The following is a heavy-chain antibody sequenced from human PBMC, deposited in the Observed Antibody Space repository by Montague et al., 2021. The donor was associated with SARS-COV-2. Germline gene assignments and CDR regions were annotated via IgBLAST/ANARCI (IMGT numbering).Heavy chain of an antibody. J-gene: IGHJ4*02. CDR1: GASVTSTTW. CDR3: ASTKEGSGYYRPFDY. CDR2: IYHTGNT. D-gene: IGHD3-22*01. V-gene: IGHV4-4*02. Sequence: SETLSLTCGVSGASVTSTTWWSWVRQPTGKGLEWIGEIYHTGNTTFSPSFKNRVSISLDKSKNQLSLRLNSVTAAATAVYYCASTKEGSGYYRPFDYWGQGILVTVSS.